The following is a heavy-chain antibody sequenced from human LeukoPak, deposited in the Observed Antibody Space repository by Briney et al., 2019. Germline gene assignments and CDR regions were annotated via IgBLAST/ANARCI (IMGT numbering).Heavy chain of an antibody. CDR3: ARGGSGWNSDY. V-gene: IGHV1-18*01. Sequence: ASVKVSCKASGYSFTSYGITWVRQAPGQGLEWMGCISLNNGTTNYAQKFQGRVTMTTDTSATTASMEVRSLRSDDPAVYYCARGGSGWNSDYWGQGTLVTVSS. CDR1: GYSFTSYG. CDR2: ISLNNGTT. J-gene: IGHJ4*02. D-gene: IGHD6-19*01.